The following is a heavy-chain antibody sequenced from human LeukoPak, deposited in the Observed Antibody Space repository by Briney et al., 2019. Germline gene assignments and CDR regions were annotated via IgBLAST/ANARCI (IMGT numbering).Heavy chain of an antibody. CDR2: IYYSGST. CDR3: ARQPYILTGNRTPFDS. J-gene: IGHJ4*02. D-gene: IGHD3-9*01. Sequence: SETLSLTCTVSGDSISSSSYYWGWIRQPPGKGLEWIGSIYYSGSTYYNPSLKSRVTISVDTSKNQFSLKLSSVTAADTAVYYCARQPYILTGNRTPFDSWGQGTLVTVSS. V-gene: IGHV4-39*01. CDR1: GDSISSSSYY.